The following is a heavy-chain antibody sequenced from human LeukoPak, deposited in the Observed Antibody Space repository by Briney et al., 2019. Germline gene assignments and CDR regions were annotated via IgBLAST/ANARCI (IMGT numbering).Heavy chain of an antibody. CDR3: ARGQDYYDSSGYYYPGNYFDY. J-gene: IGHJ4*02. Sequence: SETLSLTCAVYGGSFSGYYWSWIRQPPGKGLEWIGEINHSGSTNYNPSPKSRVTISVDTSKNQFSLKLSSVTAADTAVYYCARGQDYYDSSGYYYPGNYFDYWGQGTLVTVSS. CDR1: GGSFSGYY. D-gene: IGHD3-22*01. CDR2: INHSGST. V-gene: IGHV4-34*01.